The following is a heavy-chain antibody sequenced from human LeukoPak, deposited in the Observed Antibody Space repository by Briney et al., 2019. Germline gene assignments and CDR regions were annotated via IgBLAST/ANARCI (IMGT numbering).Heavy chain of an antibody. D-gene: IGHD2-15*01. V-gene: IGHV3-23*01. CDR3: ARVVGGGYLNYFDP. Sequence: AGGSLRLSCAASGFTFSSYAMSWVRQAPGKGLEWVSAISGSGGSTYYADSVKGRFTISRDNSKNTLYLQMNSLRAEDTAVYYCARVVGGGYLNYFDPWGQGTLVTVSS. J-gene: IGHJ5*02. CDR1: GFTFSSYA. CDR2: ISGSGGST.